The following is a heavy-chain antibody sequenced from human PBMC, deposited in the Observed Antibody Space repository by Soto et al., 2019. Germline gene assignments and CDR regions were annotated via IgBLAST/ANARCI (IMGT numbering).Heavy chain of an antibody. CDR1: GGIFSYYA. Sequence: SVKVSCKASGGIFSYYAITWVRQAPGQGLKCMVGIITILGTAHYAQKFQARATITADESTSTAYMELSSLRCGDRAVYYCARSRNDVLTGSDNYYYEYNMDDWGQGTTVTVSS. J-gene: IGHJ6*02. CDR3: ARSRNDVLTGSDNYYYEYNMDD. V-gene: IGHV1-69*13. CDR2: IITILGTA. D-gene: IGHD3-9*01.